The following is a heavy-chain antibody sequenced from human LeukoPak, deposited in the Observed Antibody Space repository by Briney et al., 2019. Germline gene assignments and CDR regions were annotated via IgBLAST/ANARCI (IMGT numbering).Heavy chain of an antibody. J-gene: IGHJ5*01. CDR1: GFTVSSSY. V-gene: IGHV3-66*01. CDR3: ASSREATSNWFVY. CDR2: IYSGGNT. D-gene: IGHD2-2*01. Sequence: GGSLRLSCAASGFTVSSSYMTWVRQAPGKGLEWVSIIYSGGNTYYADSVQGRFTISRDNSKNTLYLQMNSLRAEDTTVYHCASSREATSNWFVYWGQGTLVTVSS.